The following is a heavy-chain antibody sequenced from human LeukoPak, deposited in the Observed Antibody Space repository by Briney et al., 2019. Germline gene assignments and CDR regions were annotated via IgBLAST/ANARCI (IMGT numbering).Heavy chain of an antibody. J-gene: IGHJ6*03. CDR2: TSPGDSDT. CDR3: ARVRLDYDYVWGSYRAPSYYYYMDV. Sequence: GESLKISCKGSGYSLTNYWIGWVRQMPGKGLEWMGITSPGDSDTRYSPSFQGQVTISVDKSISTAYLQWNSLKASDTAMYYCARVRLDYDYVWGSYRAPSYYYYMDVWGKGTTVTVSS. V-gene: IGHV5-51*01. D-gene: IGHD3-16*02. CDR1: GYSLTNYW.